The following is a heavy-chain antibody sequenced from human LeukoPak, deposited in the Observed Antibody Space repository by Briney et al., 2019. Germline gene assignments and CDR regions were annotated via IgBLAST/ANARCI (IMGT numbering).Heavy chain of an antibody. V-gene: IGHV1-18*01. D-gene: IGHD1-26*01. CDR3: AREESIGRYQFLHDY. Sequence: ASVKVSCKASGYTFIRNGISWVRQAPGQGLEWMGWISPYNENRKYLQKLQGRVTLSTDTSTSTAYMELRSLTSDDTAVYYCAREESIGRYQFLHDYWGQGTLVTVSS. CDR2: ISPYNENR. J-gene: IGHJ4*02. CDR1: GYTFIRNG.